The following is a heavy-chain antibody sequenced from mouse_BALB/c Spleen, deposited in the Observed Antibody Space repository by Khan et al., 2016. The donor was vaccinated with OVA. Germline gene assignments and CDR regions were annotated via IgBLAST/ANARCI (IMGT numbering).Heavy chain of an antibody. D-gene: IGHD1-1*02. CDR3: AREGLRGVGRDY. V-gene: IGHV1S56*01. Sequence: QVQLKESGPELVKPGALVKISCKASGYTFTAYDINWVKQRPGQGLEWIGWIYPGDGTTEYNENVKGTATLTAATSSNTAYMQLSSLTSEKSAVYFCAREGLRGVGRDYWGQGTSVSVSS. CDR2: IYPGDGTT. CDR1: GYTFTAYD. J-gene: IGHJ4*01.